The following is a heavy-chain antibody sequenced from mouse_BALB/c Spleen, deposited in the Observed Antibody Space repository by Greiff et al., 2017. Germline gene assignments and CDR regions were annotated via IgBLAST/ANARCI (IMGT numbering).Heavy chain of an antibody. CDR1: GYSITSDYA. CDR2: ISYSGST. D-gene: IGHD4-1*01. Sequence: EVQLQQSGPGLVKPSQSLSLTCTVTGYSITSDYAWNWIRQFPGNKLEWMGYISYSGSTSYNPSLKSRISITRDKSKNQFFLQLNSVTTEDTATYYCANNWDVGFADWGQGTLVTVSA. V-gene: IGHV3-2*02. J-gene: IGHJ3*01. CDR3: ANNWDVGFAD.